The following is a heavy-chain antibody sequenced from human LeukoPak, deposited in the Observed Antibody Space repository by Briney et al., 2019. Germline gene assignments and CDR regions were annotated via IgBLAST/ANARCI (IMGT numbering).Heavy chain of an antibody. CDR2: IYYSGST. CDR1: GGSISSYY. D-gene: IGHD3-22*01. CDR3: ARADYYDSSGYEY. V-gene: IGHV4-59*08. J-gene: IGHJ4*02. Sequence: SETLSLTCTVSGGSISSYYWSWIRQPPGKGLEWIGYIYYSGSTNYNPSLKSRVTISVDTSKNQFSLKLSSVTAADTAVYYCARADYYDSSGYEYWGQGTLVTVSS.